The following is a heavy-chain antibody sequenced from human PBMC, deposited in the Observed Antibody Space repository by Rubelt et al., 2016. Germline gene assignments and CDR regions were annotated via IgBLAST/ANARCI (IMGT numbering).Heavy chain of an antibody. CDR2: VFYGGST. D-gene: IGHD3-22*01. CDR1: GGSISSSNYY. Sequence: QVQLQESGPGLVKPSETLSLTCIVSGGSISSSNYYWGWIRLPPGKGLEWIGSVFYGGSTYYNPSLKSRFTISLDTSKNQFSLKVTSVTAADTAIYYCAREGYYDRRVDYWGQGILVTVSS. V-gene: IGHV4-39*07. J-gene: IGHJ4*02. CDR3: AREGYYDRRVDY.